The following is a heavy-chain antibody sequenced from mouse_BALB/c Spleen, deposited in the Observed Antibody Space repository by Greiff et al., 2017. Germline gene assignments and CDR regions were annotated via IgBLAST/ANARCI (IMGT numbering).Heavy chain of an antibody. CDR2: IDPANGNT. J-gene: IGHJ2*01. CDR1: GFNIKDTY. Sequence: EVQLQESGAELVKPGASVKLSCTASGFNIKDTYMHWVKQRPEQGLEWIGRIDPANGNTKYDPKFQGKATITADTSSNTAYLQLSSLTSEDTAVYYCARGLGRGYFDYWGQGTTLTVSS. V-gene: IGHV14-3*02. D-gene: IGHD2-10*02. CDR3: ARGLGRGYFDY.